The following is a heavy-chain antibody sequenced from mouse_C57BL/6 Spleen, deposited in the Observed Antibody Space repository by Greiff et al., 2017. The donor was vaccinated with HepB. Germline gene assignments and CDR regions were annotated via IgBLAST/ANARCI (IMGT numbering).Heavy chain of an antibody. V-gene: IGHV2-9-1*01. Sequence: QVQLKESGPGLVAPSQSLSITCPVSGFSFTSYAISWVRQPPGTGLGWLGVIWTGGGTNYNSALKSRLSISKDNSKSQVFLKMNSLQTDDTARYYCASLITTVVATRAMDYWGQGTSVTVSS. J-gene: IGHJ4*01. CDR1: GFSFTSYA. CDR3: ASLITTVVATRAMDY. D-gene: IGHD1-1*01. CDR2: IWTGGGT.